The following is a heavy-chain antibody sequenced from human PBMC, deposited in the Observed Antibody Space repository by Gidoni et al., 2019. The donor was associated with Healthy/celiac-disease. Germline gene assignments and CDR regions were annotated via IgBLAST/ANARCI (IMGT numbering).Heavy chain of an antibody. J-gene: IGHJ4*02. CDR1: GGSISSYY. D-gene: IGHD3-3*01. CDR3: AREKEYYDFWSGYYIVPSLPYYFDY. Sequence: QVQLQESGPGLVKPSETLSLTCTVSGGSISSYYWSWIRQPAGKGLEWIGRIYTSGSTNYNPSLKSRVTMSVDTSKNQFSLKLSSVTAADTAVYYCAREKEYYDFWSGYYIVPSLPYYFDYWGQGTLVTVSS. CDR2: IYTSGST. V-gene: IGHV4-4*07.